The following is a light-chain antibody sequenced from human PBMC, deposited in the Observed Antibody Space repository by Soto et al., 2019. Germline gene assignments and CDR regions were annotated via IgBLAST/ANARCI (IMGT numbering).Light chain of an antibody. CDR3: QQYNNWPPIT. V-gene: IGKV3-15*01. CDR1: QSVSSSY. CDR2: GAS. J-gene: IGKJ5*01. Sequence: EIVLTQSPGTLSLSPWERGTLPCRASQSVSSSYLAWYQQKPGQAPRLLIYGASTRATGIPARFSGSGSGTEFTLTISSLQSEDFAVYFCQQYNNWPPITFGQGTRLEIK.